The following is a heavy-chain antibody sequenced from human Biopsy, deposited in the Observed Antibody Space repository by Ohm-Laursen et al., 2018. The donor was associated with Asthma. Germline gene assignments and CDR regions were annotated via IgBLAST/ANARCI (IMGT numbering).Heavy chain of an antibody. CDR2: INSVFGTT. V-gene: IGHV1-69*01. D-gene: IGHD2-2*01. Sequence: SSVNLSPKSLGGTFNTYVIGWVRQAPGQGLEWMGGINSVFGTTTYPQKFQDRVTITADDSTSTVYMELSSLRSEDPAVYYCARKAGSCISRTCYSLDFWGQGTLVTVSS. CDR3: ARKAGSCISRTCYSLDF. J-gene: IGHJ4*02. CDR1: GGTFNTYV.